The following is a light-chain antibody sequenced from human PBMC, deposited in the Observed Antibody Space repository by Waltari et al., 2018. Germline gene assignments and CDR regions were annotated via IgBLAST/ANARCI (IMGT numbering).Light chain of an antibody. CDR2: EVN. V-gene: IGLV2-8*01. CDR1: SSDVGGYNY. Sequence: QSALTQPPSASGSPGQSVTISCTGTSSDVGGYNYVSWYQQHPGNAPTLIMSEVNKRPYGVPDRFSGSKSGNTASLTVSGLQADYEADYYCTSYAGSHNWVFGGGTKLTVL. CDR3: TSYAGSHNWV. J-gene: IGLJ2*01.